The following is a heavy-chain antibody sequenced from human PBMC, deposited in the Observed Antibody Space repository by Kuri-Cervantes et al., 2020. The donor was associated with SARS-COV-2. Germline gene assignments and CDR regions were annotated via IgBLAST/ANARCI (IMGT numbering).Heavy chain of an antibody. Sequence: SVKVSCKASGGTFSSYAISWVRQAPGQGLEWMGGIIPIFGTAYYAQKFQGRVTITADESTSTAYMELSSLRSEDTAVYYCARAVTTDLDDEYYYYYYMDVWGKGTTVTVSS. J-gene: IGHJ6*03. CDR1: GGTFSSYA. D-gene: IGHD4-11*01. CDR2: IIPIFGTA. V-gene: IGHV1-69*13. CDR3: ARAVTTDLDDEYYYYYYMDV.